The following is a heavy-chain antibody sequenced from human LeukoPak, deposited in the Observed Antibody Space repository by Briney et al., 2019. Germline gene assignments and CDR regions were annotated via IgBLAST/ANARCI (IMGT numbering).Heavy chain of an antibody. V-gene: IGHV3-11*01. CDR2: ISSSGDST. Sequence: PGGSLRLSCAASGVTFSDYYTNWIRQAPGKGLEWVSYISSSGDSTYYTDSVKGRFTISRDNAKNSLYLQMNSLRAEDTAVYYCATRYSRTFYGGAHDYWGQGTLVTVSS. J-gene: IGHJ4*02. CDR1: GVTFSDYY. CDR3: ATRYSRTFYGGAHDY. D-gene: IGHD6-13*01.